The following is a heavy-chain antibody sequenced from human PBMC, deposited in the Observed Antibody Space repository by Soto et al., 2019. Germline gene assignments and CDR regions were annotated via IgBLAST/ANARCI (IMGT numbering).Heavy chain of an antibody. V-gene: IGHV3-30-3*01. CDR1: GFNFTSFA. CDR2: ISYDGANK. CDR3: ARDAFDYYASGTYLV. J-gene: IGHJ4*02. D-gene: IGHD3-10*01. Sequence: GGSLSRSCTASGFNFTSFAFHWIRKDPCQGLEFVAAISYDGANKYYADSVTGRFTISRDSSKNVVSLQMNTLRSEDTAVYYCARDAFDYYASGTYLVWGQGTLVTVSS.